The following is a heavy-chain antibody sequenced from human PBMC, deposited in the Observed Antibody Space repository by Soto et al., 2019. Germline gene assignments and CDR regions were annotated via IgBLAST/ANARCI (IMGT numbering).Heavy chain of an antibody. CDR1: GGSINTNNYY. J-gene: IGHJ4*02. D-gene: IGHD2-21*01. CDR2: IYYNGHA. V-gene: IGHV4-39*01. Sequence: PSETLSLTCSVSGGSINTNNYYWGWIRQSPGQGLEWIGSIYYNGHANYNPSLKGRVTISQDTSKNQFFLTLTSMTAADTATYYCATIMVADTRHVDIDYCGRRTLVTVSS. CDR3: ATIMVADTRHVDIDY.